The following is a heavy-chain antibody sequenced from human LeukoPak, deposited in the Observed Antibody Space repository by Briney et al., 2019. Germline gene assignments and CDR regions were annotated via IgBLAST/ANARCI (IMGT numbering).Heavy chain of an antibody. CDR2: IRYDGSNK. V-gene: IGHV3-30*02. J-gene: IGHJ4*02. D-gene: IGHD1-26*01. Sequence: GGSLRLSCAASGFTFSSYGMHWVRQAPGKGLEWVAFIRYDGSNKYYADSVKGRFTISRDNSKNTLYLQMNSLRAEDTAVYYCARTLIVGATGGFDYWGQGTLVTVSS. CDR3: ARTLIVGATGGFDY. CDR1: GFTFSSYG.